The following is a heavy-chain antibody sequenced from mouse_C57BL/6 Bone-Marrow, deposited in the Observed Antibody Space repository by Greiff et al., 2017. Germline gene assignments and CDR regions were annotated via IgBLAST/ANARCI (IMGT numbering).Heavy chain of an antibody. Sequence: DVQLQESGPELVKPGASVKISCKASGYSFTGYYMNWVKQSPEKSLEWIGEINPSTGGTTYNQKFKAKATLTVDKSSSTAYMQLKSLTSEDSAVYYCANDGLYFDVWGTGTTVTVSS. CDR1: GYSFTGYY. J-gene: IGHJ1*03. CDR3: ANDGLYFDV. CDR2: INPSTGGT. V-gene: IGHV1-42*01. D-gene: IGHD2-3*01.